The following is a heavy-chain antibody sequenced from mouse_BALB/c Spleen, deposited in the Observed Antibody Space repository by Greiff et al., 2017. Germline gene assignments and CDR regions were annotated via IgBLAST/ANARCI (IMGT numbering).Heavy chain of an antibody. J-gene: IGHJ4*01. CDR2: INPDSSTI. CDR3: ARPGYEEYYYAMDY. D-gene: IGHD2-3*01. Sequence: EVKVVESGGGLVQPGGSLKLSCAASGFDFSRYWMSWVRQAPGKGLEWIGEINPDSSTINYTPSLKDKFIISRDNAKNTLYLQMSKVRSEDTALYYCARPGYEEYYYAMDYWGQGTSVTVSS. CDR1: GFDFSRYW. V-gene: IGHV4-1*02.